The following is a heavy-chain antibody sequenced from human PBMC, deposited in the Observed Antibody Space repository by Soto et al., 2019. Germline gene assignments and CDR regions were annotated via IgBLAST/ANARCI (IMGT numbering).Heavy chain of an antibody. D-gene: IGHD1-1*01. J-gene: IGHJ4*02. CDR3: ARGRNGDN. Sequence: QVHLVQSGAEVKNPGASVKVSCKGSGYDFTTYGITWVRQAPGQGLEWMAWISAHNGNTNYAPNLQGRVTVTRDTSTSTAYIELRSLRSDDTAVYYCARGRNGDNWGQGALVTVSS. CDR1: GYDFTTYG. CDR2: ISAHNGNT. V-gene: IGHV1-18*01.